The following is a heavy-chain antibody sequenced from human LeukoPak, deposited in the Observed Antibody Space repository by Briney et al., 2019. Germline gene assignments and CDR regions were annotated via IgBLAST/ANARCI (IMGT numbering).Heavy chain of an antibody. J-gene: IGHJ6*02. V-gene: IGHV1-18*01. CDR3: ARDRFVEDARSPYYYYGMDV. CDR1: GYTFTSYG. Sequence: GASVTVSCKASGYTFTSYGISWVRQAPGQGLEWMGLISAYNGNTNNAQKLQGRVTMTTDTSTSTAYMELRSLRSDDTAVYYCARDRFVEDARSPYYYYGMDVWGQGTTVTVSS. D-gene: IGHD1-1*01. CDR2: ISAYNGNT.